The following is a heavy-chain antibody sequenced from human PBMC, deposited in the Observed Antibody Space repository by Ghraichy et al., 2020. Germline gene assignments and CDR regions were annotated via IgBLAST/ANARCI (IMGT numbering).Heavy chain of an antibody. D-gene: IGHD5-24*01. J-gene: IGHJ4*02. Sequence: LSLTCAASGFTFSSYAMSWVRQAPGKGLEWVSAISGSGGSTYYADSVKGRFTISRDNSKNTLYLQMNSLRAEDTAVYYCAKGRGYNNYGFDYWGQGTLVTVSS. V-gene: IGHV3-23*01. CDR2: ISGSGGST. CDR3: AKGRGYNNYGFDY. CDR1: GFTFSSYA.